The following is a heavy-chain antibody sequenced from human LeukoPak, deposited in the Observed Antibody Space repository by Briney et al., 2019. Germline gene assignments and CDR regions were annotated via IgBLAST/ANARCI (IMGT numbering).Heavy chain of an antibody. Sequence: PGGFLRLSCAASGFTFDDYAMHWVRQAPGRGLEWVSLISGDGGSTYYADSVKGRFTISRDNSKNSLYLQMNSLRTEDTALYYCAKDAGYSYGFYYYYGMDVWGQGTTVTVSS. D-gene: IGHD5-18*01. CDR2: ISGDGGST. J-gene: IGHJ6*02. V-gene: IGHV3-43*02. CDR3: AKDAGYSYGFYYYYGMDV. CDR1: GFTFDDYA.